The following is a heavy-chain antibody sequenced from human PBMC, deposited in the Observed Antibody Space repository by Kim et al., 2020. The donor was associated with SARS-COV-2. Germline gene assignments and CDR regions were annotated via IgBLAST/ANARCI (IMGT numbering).Heavy chain of an antibody. Sequence: GGSLRLSCAASGFTFSSYWMSWVRQAPGKGLEWVANIKQDGSERYYVDSVKGRFTISRDNAKNSLYLQMNSLRAEDTAVYYCARDRSQWPVPGVDYWGQGTLVTVSS. J-gene: IGHJ4*02. CDR1: GFTFSSYW. CDR2: IKQDGSER. V-gene: IGHV3-7*03. CDR3: ARDRSQWPVPGVDY. D-gene: IGHD6-19*01.